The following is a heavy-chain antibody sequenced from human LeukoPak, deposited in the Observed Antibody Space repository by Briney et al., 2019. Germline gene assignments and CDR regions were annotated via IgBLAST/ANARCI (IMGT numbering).Heavy chain of an antibody. CDR1: GFMVNTYW. D-gene: IGHD3-10*01. J-gene: IGHJ5*02. V-gene: IGHV3-7*05. Sequence: GGSLRLSCAASGFMVNTYWMTWVRQAPGRGLEWVADINQDGSQKYSVDSVKGRFTISRDNAKSSLYLQMNSLRAEDTAVYYCVRGSSGTAVRGISWAWFDPWGQGTLVTVSS. CDR3: VRGSSGTAVRGISWAWFDP. CDR2: INQDGSQK.